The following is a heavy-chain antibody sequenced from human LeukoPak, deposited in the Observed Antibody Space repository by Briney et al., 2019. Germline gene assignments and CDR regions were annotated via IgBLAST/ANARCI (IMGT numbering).Heavy chain of an antibody. D-gene: IGHD3-22*01. CDR1: GFTFSSYW. V-gene: IGHV3-7*01. Sequence: PGGSLRLSCAASGFTFSSYWMSWVRQAPGKGLEWVANIKRDGSEKYYVDSVKGRFTISRDNAKNSLYLQMNSLRAEDTAVYYCARESGYLIPYFDYWGQGTLVTVSS. CDR2: IKRDGSEK. CDR3: ARESGYLIPYFDY. J-gene: IGHJ4*02.